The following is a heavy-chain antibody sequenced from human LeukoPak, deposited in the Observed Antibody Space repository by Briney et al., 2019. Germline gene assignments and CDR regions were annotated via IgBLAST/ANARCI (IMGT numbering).Heavy chain of an antibody. D-gene: IGHD3-22*01. J-gene: IGHJ6*03. CDR3: ARGGSPFITPLDYYYYMDV. CDR1: GYTFTSYD. V-gene: IGHV1-8*03. Sequence: GASVKVSCKASGYTFTSYDINWVRQATGQGLEWMGWMNPNSGNTGYAQKFQGRVTITRNTSISTAYMELSSLRSEDTAVYYCARGGSPFITPLDYYYYMDVWGKGTTVTVSS. CDR2: MNPNSGNT.